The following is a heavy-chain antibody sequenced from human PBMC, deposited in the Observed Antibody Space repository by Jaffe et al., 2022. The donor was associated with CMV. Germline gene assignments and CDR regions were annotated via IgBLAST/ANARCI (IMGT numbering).Heavy chain of an antibody. J-gene: IGHJ3*02. V-gene: IGHV4-39*01. Sequence: QLQLQESGPGLVKPSETLSLTCTVSGGSISFSSYYWGWIRQPPGKGLEWIGSLYYTGSTYYNPSLKSRLTISVDTSRNQFSLKLNSVTAAETAVYYCARHGRWATGGPFDVFDIWGQGAMVTVSS. D-gene: IGHD3-9*01. CDR2: LYYTGST. CDR3: ARHGRWATGGPFDVFDI. CDR1: GGSISFSSYY.